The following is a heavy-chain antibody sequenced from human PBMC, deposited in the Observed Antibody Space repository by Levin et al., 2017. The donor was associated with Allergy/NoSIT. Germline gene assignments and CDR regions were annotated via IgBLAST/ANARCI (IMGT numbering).Heavy chain of an antibody. Sequence: RGESLKISCAVSGFSISEYAMAWVRQAPGKGLEWVSEITGGGFNTYYGDSVKGRFTVSKDDSKDMLYLDLSSLRVEDTAVYYCAKKQGGTSGFSFDVWGQGTMVTVSS. CDR3: AKKQGGTSGFSFDV. V-gene: IGHV3-23*01. CDR1: GFSISEYA. CDR2: ITGGGFNT. J-gene: IGHJ3*01. D-gene: IGHD1/OR15-1a*01.